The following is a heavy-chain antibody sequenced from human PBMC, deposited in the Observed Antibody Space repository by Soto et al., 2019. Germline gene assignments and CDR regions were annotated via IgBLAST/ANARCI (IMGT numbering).Heavy chain of an antibody. CDR1: GGTFSNYP. CDR2: IIPIFGTV. J-gene: IGHJ2*01. D-gene: IGHD5-12*01. V-gene: IGHV1-69*05. Sequence: QVQLVQSGAEVKKPGSSVKVSCKASGGTFSNYPISWVRQAPGQGLEWMGGIIPIFGTVNYAQKCQGRVTXTXAXSXXTADVELSSLRSEDTAVYSCARGVHMWLQVWCFDLWGRGTLVTVSS. CDR3: ARGVHMWLQVWCFDL.